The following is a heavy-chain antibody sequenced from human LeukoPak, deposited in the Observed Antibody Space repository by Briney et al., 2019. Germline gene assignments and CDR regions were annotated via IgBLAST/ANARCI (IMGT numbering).Heavy chain of an antibody. CDR2: MYYSENT. V-gene: IGHV4-59*01. Sequence: SETLSLTCTVSGGSISSYYWSWIRQPPGKGLEWIGYMYYSENTNYNPSLKSRVTISVDTSKNQFSLKLSSVTAADTAVYYCASQIDGYPYYFDYWGQGTLVTVSS. CDR1: GGSISSYY. D-gene: IGHD5-24*01. J-gene: IGHJ4*02. CDR3: ASQIDGYPYYFDY.